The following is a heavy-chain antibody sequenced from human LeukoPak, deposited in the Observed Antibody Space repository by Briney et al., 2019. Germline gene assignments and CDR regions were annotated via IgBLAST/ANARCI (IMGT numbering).Heavy chain of an antibody. Sequence: RSGGSLRLSCAASGFTFSDYWMTWVRQAPGKGLEWVANIKQNGSEKYYVDSVKGRFTISRDNAKNSLYLQMSSLRAEDTAVYYCARGRIAAVHWGQGTLVTVSS. CDR3: ARGRIAAVH. J-gene: IGHJ4*02. D-gene: IGHD6-13*01. CDR1: GFTFSDYW. V-gene: IGHV3-7*01. CDR2: IKQNGSEK.